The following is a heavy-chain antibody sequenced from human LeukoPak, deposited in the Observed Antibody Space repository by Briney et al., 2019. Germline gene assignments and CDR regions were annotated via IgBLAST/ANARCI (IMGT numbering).Heavy chain of an antibody. CDR2: IYYSGST. Sequence: SETLSLTCTVSGGSISSYYWSWIRQPPGKGREWIGYIYYSGSTNYNPSLKSRVTISVDTSKNQFSLKLSSVTAADTAVYYCARYKLGHSYDILTGFDYWGQGTLVTVSS. CDR1: GGSISSYY. CDR3: ARYKLGHSYDILTGFDY. J-gene: IGHJ4*02. D-gene: IGHD3-9*01. V-gene: IGHV4-59*01.